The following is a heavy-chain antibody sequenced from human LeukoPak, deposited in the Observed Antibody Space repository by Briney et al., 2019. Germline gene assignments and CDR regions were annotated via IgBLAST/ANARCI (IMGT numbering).Heavy chain of an antibody. Sequence: ASVKVSCKASGYTFTSYGISWVRQAPGQGLEWMGWISAYNGNTNYAQKLQGRVTMTTDTSTSTAYMELRSLRSDDTAVYYCARTPCSGGSCYSSNKYYYYGMDVWGQGTTVTVSS. V-gene: IGHV1-18*01. CDR2: ISAYNGNT. D-gene: IGHD2-15*01. CDR1: GYTFTSYG. J-gene: IGHJ6*02. CDR3: ARTPCSGGSCYSSNKYYYYGMDV.